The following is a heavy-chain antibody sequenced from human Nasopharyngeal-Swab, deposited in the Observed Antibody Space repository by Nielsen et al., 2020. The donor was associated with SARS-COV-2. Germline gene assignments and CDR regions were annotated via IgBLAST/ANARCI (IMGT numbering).Heavy chain of an antibody. D-gene: IGHD1-26*01. CDR2: IYYSGST. J-gene: IGHJ4*02. CDR1: GGSISSYY. V-gene: IGHV4-39*01. CDR3: ARHVGGSYGRDFDY. Sequence: SETLSLTCTVSGGSISSYYWGWIRQPPGKGLEWIGSIYYSGSTYYNPSLKSRVTISVDTSKNQFSLKLSSVTAADTAVYYCARHVGGSYGRDFDYWGQGTLVTVSS.